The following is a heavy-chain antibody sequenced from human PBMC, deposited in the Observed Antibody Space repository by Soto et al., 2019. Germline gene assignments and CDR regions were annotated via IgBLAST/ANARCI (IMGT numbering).Heavy chain of an antibody. CDR1: GRTFLISA. J-gene: IGHJ4*02. CDR2: IIPILGTI. CDR3: ARRQDSEQPSNHSSFEY. Sequence: QVQLVQSGAEVKTPGSSVRGSCKTAGRTFLISAIAWVRQAPGQGLEWMGGIIPILGTIHIAQNFQGRVNFPADRSTSTAYMDLSSLRSEDTAASCCARRQDSEQPSNHSSFEYWGQGRQVSVSS. V-gene: IGHV1-69*06. D-gene: IGHD1-26*01.